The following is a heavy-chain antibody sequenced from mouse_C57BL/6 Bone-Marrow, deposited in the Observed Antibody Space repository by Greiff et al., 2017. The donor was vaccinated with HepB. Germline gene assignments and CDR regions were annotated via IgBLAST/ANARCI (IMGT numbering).Heavy chain of an antibody. Sequence: VKLQESGAELVRPGASVTLSCKASGYTFTDYEMHWVQQTPVHGLEWIGAIDPETGGTAYNQKFKGKAILTADKSSSTAYMELRSLTSEDSAVYYCTDCDYWGQGTTLTVSS. CDR1: GYTFTDYE. CDR2: IDPETGGT. V-gene: IGHV1-15*01. CDR3: TDCDY. J-gene: IGHJ2*01.